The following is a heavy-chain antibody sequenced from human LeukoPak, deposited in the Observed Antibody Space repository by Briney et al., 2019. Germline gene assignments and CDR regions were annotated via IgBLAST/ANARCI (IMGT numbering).Heavy chain of an antibody. Sequence: PGGSLRLSCVASGFTFNNYAMNWVRQAPGRGLEWASSTAGSGISKDYADSVKGRFTISKDNAKNTVYLQMNSLRAEDTAVYYCVSFYETYWGRGTLVTVSS. V-gene: IGHV3-23*01. CDR1: GFTFNNYA. J-gene: IGHJ4*02. CDR2: TAGSGISK. D-gene: IGHD2/OR15-2a*01. CDR3: VSFYETY.